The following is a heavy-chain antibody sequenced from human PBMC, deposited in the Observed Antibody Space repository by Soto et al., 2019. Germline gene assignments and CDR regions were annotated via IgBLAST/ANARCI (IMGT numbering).Heavy chain of an antibody. J-gene: IGHJ4*02. CDR1: GFTFSSYS. CDR2: ISSSSSYI. V-gene: IGHV3-21*04. CDR3: VRPYYSSSWFPFDR. Sequence: LRLSCAASGFTFSSYSMNWVRQAPGKGLEWVSSISSSSSYIYYADSVKGRFTISRDNAKKTVYLQMSSLRVEDTALYYCVRPYYSSSWFPFDRWGQGTLVTVSS. D-gene: IGHD6-13*01.